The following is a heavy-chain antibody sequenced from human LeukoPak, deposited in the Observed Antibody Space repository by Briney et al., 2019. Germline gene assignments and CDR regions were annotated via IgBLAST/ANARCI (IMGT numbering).Heavy chain of an antibody. Sequence: ASVKVSCKASGYTFSSYALHWVRQAPGQSLEWMGWLNPGNGYTKYSQTFQGGVTFTRDTSASTAYMELSSLRSEDTAIYYCARDYRFGEPFYWGQGTLVTVS. V-gene: IGHV1-3*01. D-gene: IGHD3-10*01. CDR1: GYTFSSYA. J-gene: IGHJ4*02. CDR3: ARDYRFGEPFY. CDR2: LNPGNGYT.